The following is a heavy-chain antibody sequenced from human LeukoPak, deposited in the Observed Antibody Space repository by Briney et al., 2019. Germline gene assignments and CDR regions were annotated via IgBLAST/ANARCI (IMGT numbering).Heavy chain of an antibody. CDR2: ISAYNDNT. D-gene: IGHD3-16*01. J-gene: IGHJ6*03. CDR1: GYTFTSYG. CDR3: ARDEGETLRGYYMDV. V-gene: IGHV1-18*01. Sequence: WASVKVSCKASGYTFTSYGISWVRQAPGQGLEWMGWISAYNDNTNYSHKIQGRVTMTTDTSTSTAYMELRSLRSDDTAVYYCARDEGETLRGYYMDVWGKGTTVTVSS.